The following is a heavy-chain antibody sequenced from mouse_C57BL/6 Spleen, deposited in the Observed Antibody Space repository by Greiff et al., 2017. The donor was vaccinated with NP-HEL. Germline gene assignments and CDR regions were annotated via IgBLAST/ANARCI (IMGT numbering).Heavy chain of an antibody. Sequence: DVMLVESGGGLVKPGFSVPLSLATSGFTFSSYAMSWVRQTPEKRLEWVATISDGGSYTYYPDNVKGRFTISRDNAKNTLYLQMSRLKTEDTAMYYCARDDCYGYDAPDWGQGTPVTVSS. D-gene: IGHD2-2*01. CDR3: ARDDCYGYDAPD. J-gene: IGHJ1*01. CDR2: ISDGGSYT. CDR1: GFTFSSYA. V-gene: IGHV5-4*01.